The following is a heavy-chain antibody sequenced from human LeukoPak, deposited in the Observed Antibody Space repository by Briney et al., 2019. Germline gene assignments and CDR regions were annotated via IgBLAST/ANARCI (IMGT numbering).Heavy chain of an antibody. CDR3: AKEAVAAAGPFDY. J-gene: IGHJ4*02. CDR2: ISGSGGSI. Sequence: GGSLRLSCAASGFAFSSYAMSWVRQAPGKGLEWVSSISGSGGSIYYADSVKGRFTISRDNSKSTLYLQMNSLRAEDTAIYYCAKEAVAAAGPFDYWGQGTLVTVSS. CDR1: GFAFSSYA. V-gene: IGHV3-23*01. D-gene: IGHD6-13*01.